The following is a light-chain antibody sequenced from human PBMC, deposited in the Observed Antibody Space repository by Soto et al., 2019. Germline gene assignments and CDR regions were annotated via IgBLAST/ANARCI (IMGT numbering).Light chain of an antibody. CDR3: QHRSSWPGA. Sequence: EVVLTQSPYTLSFSPLERSTLSCRASQSVSSFLAWYQQKPGQAPRLLIYDASNRATGIPARFSGSGSGTDFTLTISSLEPEDFAVYYCQHRSSWPGAFGPGTKVDIK. V-gene: IGKV3-11*01. CDR2: DAS. CDR1: QSVSSF. J-gene: IGKJ3*01.